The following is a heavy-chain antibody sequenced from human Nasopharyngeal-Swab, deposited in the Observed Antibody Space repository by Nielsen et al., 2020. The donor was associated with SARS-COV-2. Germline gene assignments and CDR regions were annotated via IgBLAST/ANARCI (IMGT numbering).Heavy chain of an antibody. CDR2: IYYSGST. V-gene: IGHV4-59*01. CDR3: ARVDYYYYGMDV. J-gene: IGHJ6*02. Sequence: VRQMPGKGLEWIGYIYYSGSTNYNPSLKSRVTISVDTSKNQFSLKLSSVTAADTAVYYCARVDYYYYGMDVWGQGTTVTVSS.